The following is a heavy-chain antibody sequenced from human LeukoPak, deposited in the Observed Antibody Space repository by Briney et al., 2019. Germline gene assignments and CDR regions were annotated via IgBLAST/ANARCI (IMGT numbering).Heavy chain of an antibody. D-gene: IGHD1-26*01. CDR2: ISAYNGNT. CDR3: ARGGSGSYYFYYYYMDV. V-gene: IGHV1-18*04. J-gene: IGHJ6*03. CDR1: GYTFTGYY. Sequence: ASVKVSCKASGYTFTGYYMHWVRQAPGQGLEWMGWISAYNGNTNYAQKLQGRVTMTTDTSTSTAYMELRSLRPDDTAVYYCARGGSGSYYFYYYYMDVWGKGTTVTVSS.